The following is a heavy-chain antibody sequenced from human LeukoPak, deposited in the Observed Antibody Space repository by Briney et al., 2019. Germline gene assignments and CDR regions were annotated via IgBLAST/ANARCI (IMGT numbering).Heavy chain of an antibody. J-gene: IGHJ3*02. CDR2: IYTSGST. CDR1: GGSISSGSYY. CDR3: ARGLGAFDI. Sequence: KPSQTLSLTCTVSGGSISSGSYYWSWIRQPAGKGLEWIGRIYTSGSTNYNPSLKSRVTISVDTSKNQFSLKLSSVTAADTALYYCARGLGAFDIWGQGTMVTVSS. V-gene: IGHV4-61*02.